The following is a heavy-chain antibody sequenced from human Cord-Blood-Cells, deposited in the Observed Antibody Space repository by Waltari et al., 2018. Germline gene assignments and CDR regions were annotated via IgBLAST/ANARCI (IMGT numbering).Heavy chain of an antibody. CDR2: INHSGST. V-gene: IGHV4-34*01. CDR3: ARAMTRVAFDI. CDR1: GGSFSVYY. Sequence: QVQLQQWGAGLLKPSETLSLTCAVYGGSFSVYYWSWIRQPPGKGLEWIGEINHSGSTNYNPSLKSRVTISVDTSKNQFSLKLSSVTAADTAVYYCARAMTRVAFDIWGQGTMVTVSS. J-gene: IGHJ3*02. D-gene: IGHD4-17*01.